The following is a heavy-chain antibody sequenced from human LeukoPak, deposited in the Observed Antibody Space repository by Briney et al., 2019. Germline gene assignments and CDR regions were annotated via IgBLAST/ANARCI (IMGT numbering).Heavy chain of an antibody. D-gene: IGHD2-15*01. CDR2: IIPTSHFT. V-gene: IGHV3-11*05. CDR3: AREHWWRMDV. J-gene: IGHJ6*02. CDR1: GFTFSDHY. Sequence: GGSLRLSGAASGFTFSDHYRAWVRQAPGKGLEWILKIIPTSHFTDYAVPVRGRFTISRDNAKNSLYLQMKSLRGDDTAVYYCAREHWWRMDVWGHGTTVIVSS.